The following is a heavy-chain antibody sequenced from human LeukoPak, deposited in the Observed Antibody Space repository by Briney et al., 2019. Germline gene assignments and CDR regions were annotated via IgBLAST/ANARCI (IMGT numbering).Heavy chain of an antibody. CDR3: AAGQLINDC. D-gene: IGHD1-1*01. V-gene: IGHV1-24*01. CDR1: GYTLTKLS. Sequence: ASVTVSCTVSGYTLTKLSMHWVRQAPGKGLEWMGYFDPEDGEIAYAQKFQGRVTMTEDPSTDTAYMELSSLRSEDTAVYFCAAGQLINDCWGQGTLVTVSS. J-gene: IGHJ4*02. CDR2: FDPEDGEI.